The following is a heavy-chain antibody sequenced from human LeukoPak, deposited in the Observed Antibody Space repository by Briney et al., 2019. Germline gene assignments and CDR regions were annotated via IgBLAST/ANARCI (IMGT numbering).Heavy chain of an antibody. J-gene: IGHJ4*02. CDR2: FYTSATP. D-gene: IGHD3-16*01. CDR1: GGSISRGSYF. CDR3: ARQGDGGRAFDY. V-gene: IGHV4-61*02. Sequence: PSQTLSLTCTVSGGSISRGSYFWNWIRQPAGRGLEWIGRFYTSATPKHNPSLKSRVTISVDTSRNQFSLKLSSVTAADTAVYYCARQGDGGRAFDYWGQGTLVIVSS.